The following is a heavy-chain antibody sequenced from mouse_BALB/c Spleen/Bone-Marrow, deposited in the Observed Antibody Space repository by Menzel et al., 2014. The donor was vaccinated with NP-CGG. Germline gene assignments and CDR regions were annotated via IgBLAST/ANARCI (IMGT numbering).Heavy chain of an antibody. V-gene: IGHV2-9*02. CDR2: IWAGGIT. Sequence: QVQLKESGPGLVAPSLSLSITCTVSGFSLTSYGVHWVRQPPGKGLEWLGVIWAGGITNYNSTLMSRLSINKDDSKSKVFLKMNSLQTDDTAMYYCARGGYYKYDEDAMDYWGQGTSVTVSS. CDR1: GFSLTSYG. CDR3: ARGGYYKYDEDAMDY. J-gene: IGHJ4*01. D-gene: IGHD2-14*01.